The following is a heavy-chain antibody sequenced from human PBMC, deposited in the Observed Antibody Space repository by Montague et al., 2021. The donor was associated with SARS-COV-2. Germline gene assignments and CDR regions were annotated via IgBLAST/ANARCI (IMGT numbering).Heavy chain of an antibody. V-gene: IGHV4-34*01. D-gene: IGHD3-22*01. CDR3: ARGRRHINMVVVVVTGGEYFFEF. CDR1: DGTFSDYS. J-gene: IGHJ4*02. CDR2: INHRGST. Sequence: SETLSLTCAVYDGTFSDYSWTWIRQPTGKGRERIGVINHRGSTNYNPSIKSRVTISVDTSKNQVSLKMTSVTAADTAVYYCARGRRHINMVVVVVTGGEYFFEFWGPVTLVSVVS.